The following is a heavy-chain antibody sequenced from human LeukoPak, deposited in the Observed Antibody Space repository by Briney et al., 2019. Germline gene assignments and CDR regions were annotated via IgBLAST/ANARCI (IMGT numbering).Heavy chain of an antibody. CDR1: GFTFSSYG. J-gene: IGHJ5*02. CDR2: IWYDGSNK. V-gene: IGHV3-33*01. CDR3: ARDPEGSSGWFWFDP. D-gene: IGHD6-19*01. Sequence: GGSLRLSCAASGFTFSSYGMHWVRQAPGKGLEWVAVIWYDGSNKYYADSVKGRFTISRDNSKNTLYLQMNSLRAEDTAVYYCARDPEGSSGWFWFDPWGQGTLVTVSS.